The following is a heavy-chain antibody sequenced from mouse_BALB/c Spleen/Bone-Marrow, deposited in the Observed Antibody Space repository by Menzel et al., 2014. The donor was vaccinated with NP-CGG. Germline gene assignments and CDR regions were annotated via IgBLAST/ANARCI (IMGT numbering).Heavy chain of an antibody. CDR3: ARDGNYAMDY. D-gene: IGHD2-1*01. Sequence: VQLQQPGPELVKPGASVKISCKTSGYTFTEDTMHWVKQSHGKSLEWIGVINPNNGGTTYKQKFKDKAALTVDKSSSTPSMELRGLTSEDSAVYYCARDGNYAMDYWGQGTSVTVSS. CDR1: GYTFTEDT. J-gene: IGHJ4*01. V-gene: IGHV1-22*01. CDR2: INPNNGGT.